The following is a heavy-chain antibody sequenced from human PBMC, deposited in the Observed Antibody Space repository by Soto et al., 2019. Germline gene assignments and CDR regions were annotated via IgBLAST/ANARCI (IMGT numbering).Heavy chain of an antibody. CDR2: ISGYNRNT. CDR1: GYTFASYG. CDR3: ARDPRAGHAFDV. Sequence: QAQLVQSGAEVRKPGASVKVSCQASGYTFASYGISWVRQAPRQWLEWMGWISGYNRNTKYAENLQDRVTMTTAISTSTAYMDLRTLRSDDTAVYYCARDPRAGHAFDVWGQGTMVTISS. J-gene: IGHJ3*01. V-gene: IGHV1-18*01.